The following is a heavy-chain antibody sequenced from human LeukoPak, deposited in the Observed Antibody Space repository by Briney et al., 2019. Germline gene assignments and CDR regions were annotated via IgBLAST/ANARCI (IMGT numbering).Heavy chain of an antibody. CDR2: IKQDGSER. CDR3: ARDSSGYLIDY. Sequence: GGSLRLSCAASGFTFSNYWMTWVRQAPGKGLEWVANIKQDGSERYYVDSVKGRFTISRDNAKNSLYLQMNSLRAEDTAVYYCARDSSGYLIDYWDQGTLVTVSS. CDR1: GFTFSNYW. D-gene: IGHD3-22*01. V-gene: IGHV3-7*01. J-gene: IGHJ4*02.